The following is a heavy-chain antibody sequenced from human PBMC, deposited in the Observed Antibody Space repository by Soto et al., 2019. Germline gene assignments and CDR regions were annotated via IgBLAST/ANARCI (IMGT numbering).Heavy chain of an antibody. Sequence: QVQLQESGPGLVQPSQTLSLTCTVSGGSIGSGGYYWSWIRQHPGKGLEWIGYIHDSGSTFYNPSRTIRVTISLDTSNTQFSLKLTSVTAADTAVYYCARVSSGWAVDYWGQGTLVTVSS. V-gene: IGHV4-31*03. CDR1: GGSIGSGGYY. CDR3: ARVSSGWAVDY. J-gene: IGHJ4*02. D-gene: IGHD6-19*01. CDR2: IHDSGST.